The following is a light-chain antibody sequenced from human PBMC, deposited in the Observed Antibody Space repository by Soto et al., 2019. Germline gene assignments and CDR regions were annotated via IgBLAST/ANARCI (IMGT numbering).Light chain of an antibody. CDR3: QQYKSYPWT. CDR2: KAS. J-gene: IGKJ1*01. V-gene: IGKV1-5*03. Sequence: DIQVTQSPSTLSASVGDRVTITCRASQSISSWLAWYQQKAGEAPTLLIYKASSLESGVPSRFSGSGSGTEFTLTISSLQPDDFATYYCQQYKSYPWTFGQGTKVEIK. CDR1: QSISSW.